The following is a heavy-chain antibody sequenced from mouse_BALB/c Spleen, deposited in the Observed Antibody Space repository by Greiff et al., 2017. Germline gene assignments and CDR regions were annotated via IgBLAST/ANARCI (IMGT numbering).Heavy chain of an antibody. J-gene: IGHJ2*01. Sequence: EVQVVESGGDLVKPGGSLKLSCAASGFTFSSYGMSWVRQTPDKRLEWVATISSGGSYTYYPDSVKGRFTISRDNAKNTLYLQMSSLKSEDTAMYYCARQGTMITTGTYFDYWGQGTTLTVSS. CDR2: ISSGGSYT. CDR3: ARQGTMITTGTYFDY. V-gene: IGHV5-6*01. CDR1: GFTFSSYG. D-gene: IGHD2-4*01.